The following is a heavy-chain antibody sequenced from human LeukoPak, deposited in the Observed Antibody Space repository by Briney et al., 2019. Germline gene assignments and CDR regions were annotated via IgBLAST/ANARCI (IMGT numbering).Heavy chain of an antibody. V-gene: IGHV1-18*01. CDR3: ARDYEFTMSSSWKHMDV. Sequence: GASVKVSCKTSGYTFTKYGISWVRQAPGQGLEWMGWISAYNGNTNYAQKLQGRVTMTTDTSTSTAYMELRSLRSDDTAVYYCARDYEFTMSSSWKHMDVWGKGTTVTVSS. CDR1: GYTFTKYG. D-gene: IGHD6-13*01. CDR2: ISAYNGNT. J-gene: IGHJ6*03.